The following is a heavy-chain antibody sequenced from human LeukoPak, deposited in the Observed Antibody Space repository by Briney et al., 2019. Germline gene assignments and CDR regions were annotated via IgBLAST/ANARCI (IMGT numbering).Heavy chain of an antibody. V-gene: IGHV3-23*01. CDR1: GFTFSSYA. J-gene: IGHJ2*01. CDR3: AKDRRAATGLWYFDL. CDR2: ISGSGGST. D-gene: IGHD6-13*01. Sequence: GGSLRLSCAASGFTFSSYAMSWVRQAPGKGLEWVSAISGSGGSTYYADSVKGRFTISRDNSKNTLYLQMSSLRAEDTAVYYCAKDRRAATGLWYFDLWGRGTLVTVSS.